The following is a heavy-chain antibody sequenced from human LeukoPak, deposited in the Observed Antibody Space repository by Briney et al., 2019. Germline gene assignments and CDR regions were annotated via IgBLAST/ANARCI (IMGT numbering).Heavy chain of an antibody. CDR3: AKDLYIVGATIDY. D-gene: IGHD1-26*01. V-gene: IGHV3-30*02. CDR1: GFTFSSYG. Sequence: PGGSLRLSCAASGFTFSSYGMHWVRQAPGKGLEWVAFIRYDGSNKYYADSVKGRFTISRDNSKNTLYLQMNSLRAEDTAVYYCAKDLYIVGATIDYWGQGTQVTVSS. CDR2: IRYDGSNK. J-gene: IGHJ4*02.